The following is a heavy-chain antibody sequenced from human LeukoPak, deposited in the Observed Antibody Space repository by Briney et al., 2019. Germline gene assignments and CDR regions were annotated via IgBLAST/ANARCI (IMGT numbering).Heavy chain of an antibody. D-gene: IGHD3-22*01. CDR3: ARSQFHYDTSGYSGGYY. Sequence: GGSLRLSCAASGFTFSSYGMHWVRQAPGKGLEWVAFIWYDGSNKYYADSVKGRFTISRDNAKSSLYLQMNSLRAEDTAVYYCARSQFHYDTSGYSGGYYWGQGILVTVSS. CDR2: IWYDGSNK. CDR1: GFTFSSYG. J-gene: IGHJ4*02. V-gene: IGHV3-33*03.